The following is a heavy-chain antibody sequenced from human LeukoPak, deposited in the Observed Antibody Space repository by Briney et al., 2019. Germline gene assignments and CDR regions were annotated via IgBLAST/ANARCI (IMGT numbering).Heavy chain of an antibody. CDR2: IWYDGSNK. Sequence: GGSLRLSCAASGFTFSNYWMSWVRQAPGKGLEWVAVIWYDGSNKDYADSVKGRFTISRDNSKNTLFLQMNSLRAEDTAVYYCAREPYYASGSYYPIWGQGTMVTVSS. CDR1: GFTFSNYW. CDR3: AREPYYASGSYYPI. V-gene: IGHV3-33*08. J-gene: IGHJ3*01. D-gene: IGHD3-10*01.